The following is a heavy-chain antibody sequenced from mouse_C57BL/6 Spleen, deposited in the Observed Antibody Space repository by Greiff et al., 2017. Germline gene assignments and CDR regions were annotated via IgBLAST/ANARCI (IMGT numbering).Heavy chain of an antibody. CDR1: GFNIKNTY. CDR3: ARREFITTVVATRYWYFDV. CDR2: IDPANGNT. D-gene: IGHD1-1*01. J-gene: IGHJ1*03. V-gene: IGHV14-3*01. Sequence: VQLQQSVAELVRPGASVKLSCTASGFNIKNTYMHWVKQRPEQGLEWIGRIDPANGNTKYAPEFQGKATITADTSSNTAYLQLSSLTSEDTAIYYCARREFITTVVATRYWYFDVWGTGTTVTVSS.